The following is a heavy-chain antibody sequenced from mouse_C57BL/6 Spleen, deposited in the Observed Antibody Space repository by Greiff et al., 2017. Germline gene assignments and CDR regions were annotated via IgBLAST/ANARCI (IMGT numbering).Heavy chain of an antibody. D-gene: IGHD1-1*01. V-gene: IGHV1-4*01. CDR1: GYTFTSYT. Sequence: QVQLQQSGAELARPGASVKMSCKASGYTFTSYTMHWVKQRPGQGLEWIGYINPSSGYTKYNQKFKDKATLTADKSSSTAYMQLSSLTSEDSAVYDCAKYYGSSYVEWYFDGWGTGTTVTVAS. J-gene: IGHJ1*03. CDR3: AKYYGSSYVEWYFDG. CDR2: INPSSGYT.